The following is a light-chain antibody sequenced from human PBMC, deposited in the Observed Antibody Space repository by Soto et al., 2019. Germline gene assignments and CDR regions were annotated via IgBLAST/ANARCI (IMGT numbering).Light chain of an antibody. CDR3: QQYNSYTMYT. CDR2: DAS. CDR1: QSISSW. V-gene: IGKV1-5*01. J-gene: IGKJ2*01. Sequence: DIQMTQSPSTLSASVGDRVTITCRASQSISSWLAWYQQKPGKAPKLLIYDASSMESGVPSRFSGSRSGTEFTLTISSLQPDDCATYYCQQYNSYTMYTFGQGTKLDSK.